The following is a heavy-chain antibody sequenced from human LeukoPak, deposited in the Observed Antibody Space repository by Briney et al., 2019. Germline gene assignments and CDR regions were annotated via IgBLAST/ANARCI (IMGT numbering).Heavy chain of an antibody. CDR1: GCLFTSYW. Sequence: GGSLKISCKGAGCLFTSYWIGGGRQLPGKGLEWMGIIYPGDSDTRYSPSFQGQVTISADKSISTAYLQWSSLKASDTAMYYCARSPRITMVRGELGVDYWGQGTLVTVSS. D-gene: IGHD3-10*01. CDR3: ARSPRITMVRGELGVDY. CDR2: IYPGDSDT. J-gene: IGHJ4*02. V-gene: IGHV5-51*01.